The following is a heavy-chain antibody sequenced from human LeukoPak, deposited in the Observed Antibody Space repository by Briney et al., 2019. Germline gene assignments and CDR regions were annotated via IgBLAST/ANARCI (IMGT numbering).Heavy chain of an antibody. D-gene: IGHD3-10*01. J-gene: IGHJ3*02. V-gene: IGHV4-34*01. CDR1: GGSFSGYY. CDR3: ARFPGRVDAFDI. Sequence: SETLSLTCAVYGGSFSGYYWSWIRQPPGKGLEWIGEINHSGSANYNPSLKSRVTISVDTSKNQFSLKLSSVTAADTAVYYCARFPGRVDAFDIWGQGTMVTVSS. CDR2: INHSGSA.